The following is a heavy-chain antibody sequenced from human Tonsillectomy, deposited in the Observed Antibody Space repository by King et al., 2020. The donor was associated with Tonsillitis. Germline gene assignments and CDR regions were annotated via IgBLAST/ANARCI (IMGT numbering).Heavy chain of an antibody. D-gene: IGHD2-21*02. CDR3: RIVVVTAIRAFDI. V-gene: IGHV1-18*01. CDR1: GYTFTSYG. Sequence: VQLVESGAEVKKPGASVKVSCKASGYTFTSYGISWVRQAPGHGLEWMGWISAYNGNTNYAQKLQGRVTMTTDTSTTTAYMELRSLRSDDTAVYYCRIVVVTAIRAFDIWGQGTMVTVSS. CDR2: ISAYNGNT. J-gene: IGHJ3*02.